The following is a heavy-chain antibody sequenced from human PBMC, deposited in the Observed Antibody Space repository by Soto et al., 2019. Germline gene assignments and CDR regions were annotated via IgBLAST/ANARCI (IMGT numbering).Heavy chain of an antibody. CDR2: IISKSDGGTA. CDR3: TTRMGFH. D-gene: IGHD1-26*01. V-gene: IGHV3-15*07. CDR1: DFTFANAW. J-gene: IGHJ4*02. Sequence: GGSLRLSCEVSDFTFANAWMDWVRQAPGRGLEWVGRIISKSDGGTADYAASLKGRFTISRDDSRNTVYLLMDELKTEDTATYHCTTRMGFHWGQGTLVTVSS.